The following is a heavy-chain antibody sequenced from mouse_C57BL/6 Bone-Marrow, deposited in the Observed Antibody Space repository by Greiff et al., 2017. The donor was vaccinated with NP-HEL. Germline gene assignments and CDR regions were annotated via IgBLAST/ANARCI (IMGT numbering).Heavy chain of an antibody. Sequence: VQRVESGAELVRPGTSVKMSCKASGYTFTSYWIGWAKQRPGHGLEWIGDIYPGGGYTNYNEKFKGKATLTADKSSSTAYMQFSSLTSEDSAIYYCARWGTYGSEGYAMDYWGQGTSVTVSS. CDR1: GYTFTSYW. J-gene: IGHJ4*01. CDR3: ARWGTYGSEGYAMDY. CDR2: IYPGGGYT. D-gene: IGHD1-1*01. V-gene: IGHV1-63*01.